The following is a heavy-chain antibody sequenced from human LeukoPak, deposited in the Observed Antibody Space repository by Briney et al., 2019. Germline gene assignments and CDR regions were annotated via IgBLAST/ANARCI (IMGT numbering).Heavy chain of an antibody. Sequence: PSETLSLTCTVSGGSISSSSYYWGWIRQPPGKGLEWIGSIYYSGSTYYNPSLKSRVTISVDTSKNQFSLKLSSVTAADTAVYYCARHVPYYDILTGYWYYYYYMDVWGKGTTVTISS. CDR2: IYYSGST. V-gene: IGHV4-39*01. CDR3: ARHVPYYDILTGYWYYYYYMDV. CDR1: GGSISSSSYY. D-gene: IGHD3-9*01. J-gene: IGHJ6*03.